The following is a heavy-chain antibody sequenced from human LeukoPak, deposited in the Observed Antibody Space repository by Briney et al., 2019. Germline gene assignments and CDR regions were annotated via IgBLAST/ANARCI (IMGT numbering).Heavy chain of an antibody. D-gene: IGHD3-22*01. CDR3: ARDSVDYDSSYYY. Sequence: GRSLRLSCAASGFTFSSYAMHWVRQAPGKGLEGVAVISYDGSNKYCAGSVKGRFTISRDNSKNTLYLQMNSLRAEDTAVYYCARDSVDYDSSYYYWGQGTLVTVSS. J-gene: IGHJ4*02. V-gene: IGHV3-30*04. CDR1: GFTFSSYA. CDR2: ISYDGSNK.